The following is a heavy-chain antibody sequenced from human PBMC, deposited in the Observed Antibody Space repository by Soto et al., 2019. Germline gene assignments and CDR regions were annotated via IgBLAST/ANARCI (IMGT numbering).Heavy chain of an antibody. CDR1: GGSISSSRCH. V-gene: IGHV4-30-2*01. CDR3: ARGRCSGGSCYPTLFDY. D-gene: IGHD2-15*01. Sequence: PSETLSLTCTVSGGSISSSRCHWSWIRQPPGKGLEWIGYIYHSGSTYYNPSLKSRVTISVDRSKNQFSLKLSSVTAADTAVYYCARGRCSGGSCYPTLFDYWGQGTLVTVSS. CDR2: IYHSGST. J-gene: IGHJ4*02.